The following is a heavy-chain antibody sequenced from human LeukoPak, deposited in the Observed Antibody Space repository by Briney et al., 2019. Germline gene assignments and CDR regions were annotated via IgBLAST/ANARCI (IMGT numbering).Heavy chain of an antibody. D-gene: IGHD3-10*01. V-gene: IGHV3-9*01. CDR2: ISWNSGSI. J-gene: IGHJ4*02. CDR1: GFTFDDYA. CDR3: AKEGSYYGSGSYWTSYFDY. Sequence: GGSLRLSCAASGFTFDDYAMHWVRRAPGKGLEWVSGISWNSGSIGYADSVKGRFTISRDNAKNSLYLQMNSLRAEDTALYYCAKEGSYYGSGSYWTSYFDYWGQGTLVTVSS.